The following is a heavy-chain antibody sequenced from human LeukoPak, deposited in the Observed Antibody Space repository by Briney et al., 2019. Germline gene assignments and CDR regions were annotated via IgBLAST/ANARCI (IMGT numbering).Heavy chain of an antibody. Sequence: SETLSLTCTVSGGSISGYYWSWIRQPPGKGLEWIGYIYYSGSTNYNPSLKSRVTISVDTSKNQFSLKLSSVTAADTAVYYCARRTGKPAAGLGSFDYWGQGTLVTVSS. D-gene: IGHD6-13*01. CDR2: IYYSGST. J-gene: IGHJ4*02. CDR3: ARRTGKPAAGLGSFDY. CDR1: GGSISGYY. V-gene: IGHV4-59*01.